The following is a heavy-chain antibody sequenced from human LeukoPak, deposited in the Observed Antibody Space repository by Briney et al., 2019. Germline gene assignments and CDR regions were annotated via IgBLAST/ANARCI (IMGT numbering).Heavy chain of an antibody. V-gene: IGHV3-11*01. J-gene: IGHJ1*01. D-gene: IGHD1-26*01. CDR3: ARGATTGAEYFQH. Sequence: PGGSLRLSCAASGFTFSDYYMSWIRQAPGKGLEWVSYISSSGSTIYYADSVKGRFTISRDNAKNSLYLQMNNLRAEDTAVYYCARGATTGAEYFQHWGQGTLVTVSS. CDR1: GFTFSDYY. CDR2: ISSSGSTI.